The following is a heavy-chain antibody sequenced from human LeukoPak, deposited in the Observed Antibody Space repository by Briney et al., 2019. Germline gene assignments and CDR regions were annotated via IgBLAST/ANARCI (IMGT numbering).Heavy chain of an antibody. CDR3: AKDQRSGEYDYGWGPFDM. Sequence: GGSLRRSCAASGFTFSNYTMGWVRQAPGKGLVWVSDLSSSSNSAVYTDSGRGRFTISRDNSKNTSHLQMNSLRAEDTAVYHCAKDQRSGEYDYGWGPFDMWGQGTMVTVSS. J-gene: IGHJ3*02. V-gene: IGHV3-23*01. CDR2: LSSSSNSA. D-gene: IGHD3-16*01. CDR1: GFTFSNYT.